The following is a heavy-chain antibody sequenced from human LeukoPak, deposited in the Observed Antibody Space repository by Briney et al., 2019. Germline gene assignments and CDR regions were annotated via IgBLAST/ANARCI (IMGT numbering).Heavy chain of an antibody. V-gene: IGHV3-53*01. CDR3: AKDRIQLDY. CDR1: GFIVSSDY. CDR2: INSGGRT. J-gene: IGHJ4*02. Sequence: PGGSLRLSCAASGFIVSSDYMTWVRQAPGKGLEWVSLINSGGRTYYADSVKGRFTISRDNSKNTLYLQMNSLRAEDTAVYYCAKDRIQLDYWGQGTLVTVSS. D-gene: IGHD5-18*01.